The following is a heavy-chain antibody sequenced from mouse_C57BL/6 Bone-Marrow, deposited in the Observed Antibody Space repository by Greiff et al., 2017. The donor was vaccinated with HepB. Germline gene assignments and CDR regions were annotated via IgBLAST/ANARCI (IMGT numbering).Heavy chain of an antibody. CDR3: ARRERLSFDY. CDR2: IDPSDSYT. D-gene: IGHD2-3*01. V-gene: IGHV1-59*01. Sequence: QVQLQQPGAELVRPGTSVKLSCKASGYTFTSYWMHWVKQRPGQGLEWIGVIDPSDSYTNYNQKFKGKATLTVDTSSSTAYMQLSSLTSEDSAVYYCARRERLSFDYWGQGTTLTVSS. J-gene: IGHJ2*01. CDR1: GYTFTSYW.